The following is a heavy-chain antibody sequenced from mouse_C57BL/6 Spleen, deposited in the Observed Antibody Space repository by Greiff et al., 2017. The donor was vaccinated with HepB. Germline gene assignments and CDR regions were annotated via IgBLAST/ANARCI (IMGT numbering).Heavy chain of an antibody. CDR1: GYTFTSYW. CDR3: ARPFYAMDY. CDR2: IHHNSGST. Sequence: QVQLQQPGAELVKPGASVKLSCKASGYTFTSYWMHWVKQRPGQGLEWIGMIHHNSGSTNYNEKLKSKATLTVDKSSSTAYMQLSSLTSEDSAVYYCARPFYAMDYWGQGTSVTVSS. V-gene: IGHV1-64*01. J-gene: IGHJ4*01.